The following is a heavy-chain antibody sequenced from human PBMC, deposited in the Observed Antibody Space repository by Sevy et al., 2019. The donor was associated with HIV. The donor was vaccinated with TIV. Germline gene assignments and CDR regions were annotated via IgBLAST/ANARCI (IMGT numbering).Heavy chain of an antibody. V-gene: IGHV1-69*13. D-gene: IGHD1-26*01. CDR2: IIPIFGTA. Sequence: ASVKVSCKASGGTFSSYAISWVRQAPGQGLEWMGGIIPIFGTANYAQKFQGRVTITADESTSTAYMELSSLRSEDTAVYYCARGQWELRGCAFDIWGQGTMVTVSS. CDR1: GGTFSSYA. J-gene: IGHJ3*02. CDR3: ARGQWELRGCAFDI.